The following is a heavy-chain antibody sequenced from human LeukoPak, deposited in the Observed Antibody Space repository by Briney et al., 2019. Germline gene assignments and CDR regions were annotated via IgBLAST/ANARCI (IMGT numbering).Heavy chain of an antibody. D-gene: IGHD3-22*01. Sequence: PGGSLRLSCAASGFTFSSYEMNWVRQAPGKGLEWVSVIYSVGSTYYADSVKGRFTISRDNSKNTLYLQMNSLRVEDTAVYYCARDYYDSSGYIDYWGQGTLVTVSS. V-gene: IGHV3-53*01. CDR2: IYSVGST. J-gene: IGHJ4*02. CDR1: GFTFSSYE. CDR3: ARDYYDSSGYIDY.